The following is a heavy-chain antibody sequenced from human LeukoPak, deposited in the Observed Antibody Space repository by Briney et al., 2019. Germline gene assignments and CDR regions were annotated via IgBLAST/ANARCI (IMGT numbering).Heavy chain of an antibody. V-gene: IGHV4-61*02. CDR2: IYTSGST. Sequence: PSQTLSLTCTVSGGSISSGSYYWSWIRQPAGKGLEWIGRIYTSGSTNYNPSLKSRVTISVDTSKNQFSLKLSSVTAADTAVYYCATYCSSTSCYNGNAFDIWGQGTMVTVSS. J-gene: IGHJ3*02. CDR3: ATYCSSTSCYNGNAFDI. D-gene: IGHD2-2*02. CDR1: GGSISSGSYY.